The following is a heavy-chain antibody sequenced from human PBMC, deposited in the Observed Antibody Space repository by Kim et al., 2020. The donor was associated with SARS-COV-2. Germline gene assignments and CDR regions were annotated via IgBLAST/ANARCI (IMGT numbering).Heavy chain of an antibody. CDR1: GGSISSSSYY. CDR3: ARGPSMIVVVTHAFDI. D-gene: IGHD3-22*01. J-gene: IGHJ3*02. Sequence: SETLSLTCTVSGGSISSSSYYWGWIRQPPGKGLEWIGSIYYSGSTYYNPSLKSRVTISVDTSKNQFSLKLSSVTAADTAVYYCARGPSMIVVVTHAFDIWRQGTMVTVSS. CDR2: IYYSGST. V-gene: IGHV4-39*07.